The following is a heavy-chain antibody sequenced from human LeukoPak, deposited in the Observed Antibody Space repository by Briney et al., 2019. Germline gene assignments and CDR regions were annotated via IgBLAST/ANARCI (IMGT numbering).Heavy chain of an antibody. J-gene: IGHJ4*02. CDR1: GYIFTSYW. V-gene: IGHV5-51*01. CDR3: ARHYNNNSPFDY. CDR2: IYPGDSDT. D-gene: IGHD1-1*01. Sequence: GESLKISCKSSGYIFTSYWIAWVRQIPGKGLEWMGIIYPGDSDTRYSASFQGQVTISAANSISTAYLQWSSLKASDTDVYSCARHYNNNSPFDYWGQGTLVTVSS.